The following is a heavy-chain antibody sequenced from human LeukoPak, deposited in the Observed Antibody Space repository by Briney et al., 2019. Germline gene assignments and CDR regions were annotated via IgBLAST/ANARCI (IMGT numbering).Heavy chain of an antibody. CDR1: GFTFNNYA. CDR3: AKSVDTAMVDDFDY. V-gene: IGHV3-23*01. J-gene: IGHJ4*02. Sequence: GGSLRLSCAASGFTFNNYAVSWVRQAPGKGLEWVSAISGSGGSTYYADSVKGRFTISRDNSKNTLYLQMNSLRAEDTAVYYCAKSVDTAMVDDFDYWGQGTLVTVSS. D-gene: IGHD5-18*01. CDR2: ISGSGGST.